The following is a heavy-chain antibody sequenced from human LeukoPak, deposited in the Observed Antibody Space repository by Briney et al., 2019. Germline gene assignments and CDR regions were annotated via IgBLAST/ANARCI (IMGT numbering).Heavy chain of an antibody. Sequence: QPGGSLRLSCAASGFIFSNYWMHWVRQAPGKGLVWVSRVNNDGSSTTYADSVKGRFTISRDNAENTLYLQMNSLRAEDTAVYYCAKGGLRVTDYWGQGTLVTVSS. CDR1: GFIFSNYW. CDR2: VNNDGSST. CDR3: AKGGLRVTDY. D-gene: IGHD5/OR15-5a*01. J-gene: IGHJ4*02. V-gene: IGHV3-74*03.